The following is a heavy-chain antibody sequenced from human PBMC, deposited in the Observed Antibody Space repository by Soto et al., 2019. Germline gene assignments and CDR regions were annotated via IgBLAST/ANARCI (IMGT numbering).Heavy chain of an antibody. J-gene: IGHJ4*02. Sequence: EVQLVESGGGLVKPGGSLRLSCAASGFTFSSYSMNWVRQAPGKGLEWVSSISSSSSYIYYADSVKGRFTISRDNAKNSLYLQMNSLRAEDTAVYYCARAGYYGSGSYYSGYWGPGTLVTVSS. D-gene: IGHD3-10*01. CDR2: ISSSSSYI. V-gene: IGHV3-21*01. CDR3: ARAGYYGSGSYYSGY. CDR1: GFTFSSYS.